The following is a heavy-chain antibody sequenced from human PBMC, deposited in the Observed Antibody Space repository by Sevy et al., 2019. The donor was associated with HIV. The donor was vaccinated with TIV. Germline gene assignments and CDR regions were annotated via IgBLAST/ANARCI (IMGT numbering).Heavy chain of an antibody. CDR1: GFTFSAYW. Sequence: GGSLRLSCAASGFTFSAYWMSWVRQAPGKGLEWVANIKLDGNEKNYLDSVKGRFTISRDNAKNSLYLQMDSLRAEDTGTYYCARGPPDHGGNSADYYYYGLDVWGQGTTVTVSS. CDR2: IKLDGNEK. J-gene: IGHJ6*02. CDR3: ARGPPDHGGNSADYYYYGLDV. V-gene: IGHV3-7*01. D-gene: IGHD4-17*01.